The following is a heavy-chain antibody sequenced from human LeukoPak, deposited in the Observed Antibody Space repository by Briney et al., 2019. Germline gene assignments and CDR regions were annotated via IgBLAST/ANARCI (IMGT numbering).Heavy chain of an antibody. CDR2: VSAYNGNT. D-gene: IGHD2-15*01. CDR1: GSTFTIYG. V-gene: IGHV1-18*01. CDR3: ARGALAGGCRNWFDP. Sequence: ASVTVSCTSSGSTFTIYGISWVRQAPGQGLEWMGWVSAYNGNTNYAQKLQGRVTMTTDTSTSTAYMELRSLRSDDTAVYYCARGALAGGCRNWFDPWGQGTLVTVSS. J-gene: IGHJ5*02.